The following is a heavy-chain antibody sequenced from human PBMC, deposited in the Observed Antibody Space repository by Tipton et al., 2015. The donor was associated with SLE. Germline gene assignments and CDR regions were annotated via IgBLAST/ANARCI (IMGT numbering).Heavy chain of an antibody. CDR3: AKNSGSYYFDD. CDR1: GGSISSGAYY. J-gene: IGHJ4*02. D-gene: IGHD3-10*01. V-gene: IGHV4-31*03. CDR2: IYYSGTT. Sequence: TLSLTCTVSGGSISSGAYYWSWIRQHPGKGLEWIGFIYYSGTTHYNPSLKSRVTISVDTSKNQFSLKLNSVTAADTAVYYCAKNSGSYYFDDWGQGTLVTVSS.